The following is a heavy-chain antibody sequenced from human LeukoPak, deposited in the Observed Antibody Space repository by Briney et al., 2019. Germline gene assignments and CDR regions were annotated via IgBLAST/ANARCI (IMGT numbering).Heavy chain of an antibody. CDR2: IKEDGSEI. CDR3: AGGYTCGY. D-gene: IGHD5-18*01. Sequence: PGGSLRLSCAASGFTFSTYWMSLVRQAPGKGLERVANIKEDGSEINYADSVRGRFTISRDNAKNSLYLQMNSLRAEDTAVYYCAGGYTCGYWGQGTLVIVSS. V-gene: IGHV3-7*04. CDR1: GFTFSTYW. J-gene: IGHJ4*02.